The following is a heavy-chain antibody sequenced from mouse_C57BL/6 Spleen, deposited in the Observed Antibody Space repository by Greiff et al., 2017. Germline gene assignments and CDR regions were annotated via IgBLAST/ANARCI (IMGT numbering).Heavy chain of an antibody. CDR3: ARMGLLPSYYFDY. D-gene: IGHD1-1*01. CDR2: IYPGSGST. CDR1: GYTFTSYW. J-gene: IGHJ2*01. V-gene: IGHV1-55*01. Sequence: QVQLKESGAELVKPGASVKMSCKASGYTFTSYWITWVKQRPGQGLEWIGDIYPGSGSTNYNEKFKSKATLTVDTSSSTAYMQLSSLTSEDSAVYYCARMGLLPSYYFDYWGQGTTLTVSS.